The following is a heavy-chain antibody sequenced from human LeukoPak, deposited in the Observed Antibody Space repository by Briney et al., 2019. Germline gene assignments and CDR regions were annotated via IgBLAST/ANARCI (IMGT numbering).Heavy chain of an antibody. D-gene: IGHD2-2*01. CDR2: INWNGAST. J-gene: IGHJ4*02. CDR1: GFTCDDYD. V-gene: IGHV3-20*04. Sequence: RPGGSLRLSRAASGFTCDDYDMSWVRQVPGKGLEWVSAINWNGASTGYADSVKGRFTISRDNSKNTLYLQMNSLRAEDTAVYYCARGIGYCSSTSCSPGYFDYWGQGTLVTVSS. CDR3: ARGIGYCSSTSCSPGYFDY.